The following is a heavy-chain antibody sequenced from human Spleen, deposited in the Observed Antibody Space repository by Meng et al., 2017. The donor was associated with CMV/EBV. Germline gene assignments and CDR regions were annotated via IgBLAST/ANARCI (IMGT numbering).Heavy chain of an antibody. CDR2: IKSKTDGGTT. Sequence: GESLKISCGASGFTFTNAWMSWVRQAPGRGLEWLGLIKSKTDGGTTDYDASVKGRFTISRDDSKNTLYLQMNSLKTEDTAVYYCATAPGFYASSPFDFWGQGTLVTVSS. J-gene: IGHJ4*02. V-gene: IGHV3-15*01. CDR3: ATAPGFYASSPFDF. D-gene: IGHD2/OR15-2a*01. CDR1: GFTFTNAW.